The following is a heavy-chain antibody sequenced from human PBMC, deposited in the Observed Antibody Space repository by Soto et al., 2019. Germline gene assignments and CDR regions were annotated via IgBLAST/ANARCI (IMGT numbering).Heavy chain of an antibody. J-gene: IGHJ6*02. CDR2: ISYDGSNK. CDR3: ARAMGATTDYYYGMDV. Sequence: GGSLRLSCAASGFTFSSYAMQWFRQAPGKGLEWVAVISYDGSNKYYADSVKGRFTISRDNSKNTLYLQMNSLRAEDTAVYYCARAMGATTDYYYGMDVWGQGATVTVSS. CDR1: GFTFSSYA. D-gene: IGHD1-26*01. V-gene: IGHV3-30-3*01.